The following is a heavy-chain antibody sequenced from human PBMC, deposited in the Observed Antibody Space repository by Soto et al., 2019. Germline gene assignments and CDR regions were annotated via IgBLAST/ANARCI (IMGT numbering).Heavy chain of an antibody. CDR3: ARHSVPRNYDTYYYYMDV. J-gene: IGHJ6*03. D-gene: IGHD4-4*01. CDR2: IYPGDSDT. Sequence: GESLKISCKGSGYSFTSYWIGWVRQMPGKGLEWMGIIYPGDSDTRYSPSFQGQVTISADKSISTAYLQWSSLKASDTAMYYCARHSVPRNYDTYYYYMDVWGKGTTVTVSS. CDR1: GYSFTSYW. V-gene: IGHV5-51*01.